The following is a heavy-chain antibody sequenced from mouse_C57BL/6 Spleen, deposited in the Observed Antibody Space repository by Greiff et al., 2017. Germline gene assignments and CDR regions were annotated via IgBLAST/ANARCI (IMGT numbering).Heavy chain of an antibody. J-gene: IGHJ2*01. D-gene: IGHD1-1*01. Sequence: QVQLQQPGAELVRPGSSVKLSCKASGYTFTSYWMHWVKQRPIQGLEWIGNIDPSDSETHYNQKFKDKATLTVDKSSSTAYMQLSSLTSEDSAVYCCARDYYGSSYVGYWGQGTTLTVSS. CDR3: ARDYYGSSYVGY. CDR1: GYTFTSYW. CDR2: IDPSDSET. V-gene: IGHV1-52*01.